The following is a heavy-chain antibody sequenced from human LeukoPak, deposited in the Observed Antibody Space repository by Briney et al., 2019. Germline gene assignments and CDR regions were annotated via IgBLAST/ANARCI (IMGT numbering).Heavy chain of an antibody. D-gene: IGHD1-1*01. CDR3: ARWRNWNGPAVYYYYYYMDV. CDR1: GASVSSDY. V-gene: IGHV4-59*08. J-gene: IGHJ6*03. CDR2: VYYSGST. Sequence: SSETLSLTCTVSGASVSSDYWSWIRQPPGKGLEWIGYVYYSGSTNYNPSLKSRVTISVDTSKNQFSLKLSSVTAADTAVYYCARWRNWNGPAVYYYYYYMDVWGKGTTVTVSS.